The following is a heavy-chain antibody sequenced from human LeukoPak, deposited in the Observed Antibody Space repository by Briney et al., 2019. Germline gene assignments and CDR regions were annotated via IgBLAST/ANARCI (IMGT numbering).Heavy chain of an antibody. CDR1: GFTFSSYA. Sequence: PGGSLRLSCAASGFTFSSYAMHWVRQAPGKGLEWVAVISYDGSNKYYADSVKGRFTISRDNSKNTLYLQMNSLRAEDTAVYYCARDRPSRLEIAVAGTTFVFDYWGQGTPVTVSS. CDR3: ARDRPSRLEIAVAGTTFVFDY. D-gene: IGHD6-19*01. J-gene: IGHJ4*02. CDR2: ISYDGSNK. V-gene: IGHV3-30*04.